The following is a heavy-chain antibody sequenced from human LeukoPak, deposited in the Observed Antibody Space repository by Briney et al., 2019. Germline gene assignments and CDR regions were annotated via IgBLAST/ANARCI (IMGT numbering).Heavy chain of an antibody. Sequence: SGPTLVNPTQTLTLTCTFSGFSLSTSGMCVSWIRQPPGKVLEWLARIDWDDDKYYSTSLKTRLTISKDTSKNQVVLTMTNMDPVDTATYYCARIRSYGYRGADWGQGTLVTVSS. J-gene: IGHJ4*02. D-gene: IGHD5-18*01. V-gene: IGHV2-70*11. CDR2: IDWDDDK. CDR1: GFSLSTSGMC. CDR3: ARIRSYGYRGAD.